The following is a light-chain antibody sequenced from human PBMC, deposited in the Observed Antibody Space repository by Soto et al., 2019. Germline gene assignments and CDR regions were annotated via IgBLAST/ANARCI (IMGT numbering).Light chain of an antibody. J-gene: IGKJ1*01. CDR2: DTS. CDR1: QTVNSDY. CDR3: HQFGYSPRT. Sequence: EIVLTQSPGTLSLSPGETATLSCRASQTVNSDYLAWFQHRPGQAPRLLIFDTSRRATDIPDRFSGSGSGTAFTLAIRRLEPEDFAVYYCHQFGYSPRTFGQGTKVE. V-gene: IGKV3-20*01.